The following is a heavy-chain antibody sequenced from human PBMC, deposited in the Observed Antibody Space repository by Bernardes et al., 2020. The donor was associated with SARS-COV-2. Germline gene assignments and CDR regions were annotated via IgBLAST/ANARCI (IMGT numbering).Heavy chain of an antibody. CDR2: YYSGGIR. CDR1: GFVVSDNY. J-gene: IGHJ3*01. Sequence: GGSLRLSCAASGFVVSDNYVSWVRQAPGKGLEWVSVYYSGGIRDYADSVKGRFTISRDNPKNTVYLQMNSLRAEDTAVYYCAKGLYAAYAFDFWGQGTMVTVSS. D-gene: IGHD2-2*01. V-gene: IGHV3-53*01. CDR3: AKGLYAAYAFDF.